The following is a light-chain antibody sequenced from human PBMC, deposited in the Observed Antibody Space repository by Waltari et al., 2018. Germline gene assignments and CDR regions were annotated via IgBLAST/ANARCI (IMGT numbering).Light chain of an antibody. CDR1: TNDLAGYDH. CDR2: DLS. CDR3: CSYAGSNTLYV. V-gene: IGLV2-11*01. Sequence: QSALTQPRSMSGSPGQSVTIPCPGTTNDLAGYDHVSWYQQHPGKAPKLIIYDLSKRPSGVPDRFSGSKSGNTASLTISGLQAEDEADYYCCSYAGSNTLYVFGTGTKVTVL. J-gene: IGLJ1*01.